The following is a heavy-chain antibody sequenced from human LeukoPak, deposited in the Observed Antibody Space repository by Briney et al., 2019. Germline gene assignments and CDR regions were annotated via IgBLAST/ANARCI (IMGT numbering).Heavy chain of an antibody. CDR3: ARDHVVQGYYDSSGYFDY. D-gene: IGHD3-22*01. CDR1: GGSISSYY. J-gene: IGHJ4*02. V-gene: IGHV4-59*12. CDR2: IYYSGST. Sequence: SETLSLTCTVSGGSISSYYWSWIRQPPGKGLEWIGYIYYSGSTNYNPSLKSRVTISVDTSKNQFSLKLSSVTAADTAVYYCARDHVVQGYYDSSGYFDYWGQGTLVTVSS.